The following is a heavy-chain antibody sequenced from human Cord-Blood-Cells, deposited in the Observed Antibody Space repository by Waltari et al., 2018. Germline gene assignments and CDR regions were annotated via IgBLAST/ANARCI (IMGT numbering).Heavy chain of an antibody. CDR2: IYPGDSDT. CDR1: GYSFTSYW. Sequence: EVQLVQSGAEVKKPGESLKISCKGSGYSFTSYWIVWVRQLPGKGLEWMGIIYPGDSDTRYSPSFQGQVTISADKSISTAYLQWSSLKASDTAMYYCARPYCSGGSCYNWFDPWGQGTLVTVSS. D-gene: IGHD2-15*01. V-gene: IGHV5-51*01. CDR3: ARPYCSGGSCYNWFDP. J-gene: IGHJ5*02.